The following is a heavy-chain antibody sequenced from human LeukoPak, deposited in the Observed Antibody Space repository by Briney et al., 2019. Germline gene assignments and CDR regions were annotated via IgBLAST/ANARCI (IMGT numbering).Heavy chain of an antibody. CDR1: GFTFGDYA. CDR3: TRAPGWELLFRWFDP. CDR2: IRSKAYGGTT. Sequence: GGSLRLSCTASGFTFGDYAMSWFRQAPGKGLEWVGFIRSKAYGGTTEYAASVKGRFTISRDDSKSIAYLQMNSLKTEDTAVYYCTRAPGWELLFRWFDPWGQGTLVTVSS. J-gene: IGHJ5*02. D-gene: IGHD1-26*01. V-gene: IGHV3-49*03.